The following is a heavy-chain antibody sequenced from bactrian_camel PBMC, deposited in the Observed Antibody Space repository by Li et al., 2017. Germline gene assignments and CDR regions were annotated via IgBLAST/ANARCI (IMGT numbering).Heavy chain of an antibody. CDR2: INSGGRST. CDR1: GFTFSELS. Sequence: HVQLVESGGGLVQPGGSLRLSCAASGFTFSELSMSWVRQAPGKGLEWISSINSGGRSTYYADSVKGRATVSRINAYNTLHLQLNSTKSEDTALYYCATQYGGRWHLGPSPNFGYWGQGTQVTV. J-gene: IGHJ6*01. V-gene: IGHV3S1*01. D-gene: IGHD6*01. CDR3: ATQYGGRWHLGPSPNFGY.